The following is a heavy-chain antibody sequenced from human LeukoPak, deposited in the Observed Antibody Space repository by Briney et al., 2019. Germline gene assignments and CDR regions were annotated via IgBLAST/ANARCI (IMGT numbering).Heavy chain of an antibody. J-gene: IGHJ4*02. CDR2: ISSSSSYT. D-gene: IGHD1-26*01. CDR1: GFTFSSYS. CDR3: AREQAGAADY. V-gene: IGHV3-21*01. Sequence: PGGSLRLSCAASGFTFSSYSMKWVRQAPGKGLEWVSSISSSSSYTYYADSVKGRFTISRDNAKNSLFLEMNSLRAEDTALYYCAREQAGAADYWGQGTLVTVSS.